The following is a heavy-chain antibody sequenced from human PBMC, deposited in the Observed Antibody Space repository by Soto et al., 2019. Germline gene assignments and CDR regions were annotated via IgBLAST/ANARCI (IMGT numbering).Heavy chain of an antibody. D-gene: IGHD6-19*01. J-gene: IGHJ1*01. Sequence: KTXETLSLTCAVYGGSFSGYYWSWIRQPPGKGLEWIGEINHSGSTNYNPSLKSRVTISVDTSKNQFSLKLSSVTAADTAVYYCEREYNPHSSGWDTWGQGTLVTVSS. V-gene: IGHV4-34*01. CDR3: EREYNPHSSGWDT. CDR1: GGSFSGYY. CDR2: INHSGST.